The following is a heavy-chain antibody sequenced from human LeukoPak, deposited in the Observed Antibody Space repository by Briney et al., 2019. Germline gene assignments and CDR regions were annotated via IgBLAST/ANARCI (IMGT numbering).Heavy chain of an antibody. CDR1: GGSISSGGYY. CDR3: ARTRRFLEWSDFDY. V-gene: IGHV4-30-4*08. CDR2: IYYSGST. J-gene: IGHJ4*02. Sequence: PSQTLSLTCTVSGGSISSGGYYWSWIRQPPGKGLEWIGYIYYSGSTYYNPSLKSRVTISVDTSKNQFSLKLSSVTAADTAVYYCARTRRFLEWSDFDYWGRGTLVTVSS. D-gene: IGHD3-3*01.